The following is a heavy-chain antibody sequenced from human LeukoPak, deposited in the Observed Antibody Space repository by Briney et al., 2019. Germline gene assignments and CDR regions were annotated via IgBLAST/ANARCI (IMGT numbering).Heavy chain of an antibody. D-gene: IGHD5-18*01. V-gene: IGHV1-24*01. J-gene: IGHJ4*02. CDR1: GYTLTELS. CDR2: FDPEDGET. CDR3: ATDSRGYSYGHTGGFDY. Sequence: ASVKVSCKVSGYTLTELSMHWVRQAPGKGLEWMGGFDPEDGETIYAQKFQGRVTMTEDISTDTAYMELSSLRSEDTAAYYCATDSRGYSYGHTGGFDYWGQGTLVTVSS.